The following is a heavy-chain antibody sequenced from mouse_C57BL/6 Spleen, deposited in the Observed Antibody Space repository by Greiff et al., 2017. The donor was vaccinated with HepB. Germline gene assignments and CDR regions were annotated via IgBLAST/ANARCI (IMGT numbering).Heavy chain of an antibody. CDR2: IDPSDSYT. V-gene: IGHV1-50*01. J-gene: IGHJ3*01. CDR3: ARGGDSWFAY. Sequence: VQLQQPGAELVKPGASVKLSCKASGYTFTSYWMQWVKQRPGQGLEWIGEIDPSDSYTNYNQKFKGKATLTVDTSSSTAYMQLSSLTSEDSAVYYCARGGDSWFAYRGQGTLVTVSA. CDR1: GYTFTSYW. D-gene: IGHD3-3*01.